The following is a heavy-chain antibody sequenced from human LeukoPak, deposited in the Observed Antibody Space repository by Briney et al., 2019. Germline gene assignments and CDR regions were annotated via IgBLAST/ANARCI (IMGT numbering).Heavy chain of an antibody. Sequence: PSGTLSLTCAVSCGSISSSNWWSWVRQPPGKGLEWIGEIYHSGSTNYNPSLKSRVTISVDKSKNQFSLKLSSVTAADTAVYYCARGRYYGSGNWFDPWGQGTLVTVSS. CDR3: ARGRYYGSGNWFDP. D-gene: IGHD3-10*01. J-gene: IGHJ5*02. CDR1: CGSISSSNW. CDR2: IYHSGST. V-gene: IGHV4-4*02.